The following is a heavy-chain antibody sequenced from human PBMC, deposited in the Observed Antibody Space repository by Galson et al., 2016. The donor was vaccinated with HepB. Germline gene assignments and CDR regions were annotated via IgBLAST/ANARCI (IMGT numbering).Heavy chain of an antibody. CDR3: ARDPPFRVFVGPLDY. D-gene: IGHD3-3*01. CDR1: GYNFTNYP. J-gene: IGHJ4*02. Sequence: SVKVSCKASGYNFTNYPLHWVRQAPGQRLEWMGWIDTGNGDTKYSQSFQGRVTITRDTSATTVYMELSSLRSEDTAVYFCARDPPFRVFVGPLDYWGQGTLVIVSS. V-gene: IGHV1-3*04. CDR2: IDTGNGDT.